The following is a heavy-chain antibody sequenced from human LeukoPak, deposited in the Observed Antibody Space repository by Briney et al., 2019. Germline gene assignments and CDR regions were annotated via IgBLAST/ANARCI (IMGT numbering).Heavy chain of an antibody. V-gene: IGHV4-59*01. J-gene: IGHJ5*02. CDR3: ARVLTTQTTNWFDP. CDR2: IHYSGST. Sequence: SETLSLTCNVSGGSIRSYYWSWIRQPPGKGLEWIGYIHYSGSTNYNPSLKSRVTISVDTSRTQFSLRLTSVAAADTAMYYCARVLTTQTTNWFDPWGQGTLVTVSP. CDR1: GGSIRSYY. D-gene: IGHD4-11*01.